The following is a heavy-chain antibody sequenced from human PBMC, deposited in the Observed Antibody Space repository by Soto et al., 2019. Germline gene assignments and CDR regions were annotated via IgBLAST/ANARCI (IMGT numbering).Heavy chain of an antibody. J-gene: IGHJ4*02. V-gene: IGHV1-69*13. CDR2: IIPMFGTA. CDR3: ARSVGVTTLSYLDY. CDR1: GGTFSSYG. D-gene: IGHD1-26*01. Sequence: SVEVSCKAAGGTFSSYGISWVRQAPGQGLEWMGGIIPMFGTATHTQNFQGRLTITADESTSTAYMELSSLRSEDTAVYFCARSVGVTTLSYLDYWGQGTLVTVSS.